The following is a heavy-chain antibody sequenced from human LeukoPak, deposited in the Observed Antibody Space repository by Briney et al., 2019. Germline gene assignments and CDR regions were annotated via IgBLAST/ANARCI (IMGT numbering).Heavy chain of an antibody. CDR1: GFTFSNYG. Sequence: GGSLRLSCAASGFTFSNYGMSWVRQAPRTGLEWVAGISGSGGNTYYADSVKGRFTISRDNSKNTLYLQMSNLRAADTAIYYCAKSRLIYCTGGGCYGMDVWGQGTTVSVSS. CDR2: ISGSGGNT. V-gene: IGHV3-23*01. D-gene: IGHD2-8*02. J-gene: IGHJ6*02. CDR3: AKSRLIYCTGGGCYGMDV.